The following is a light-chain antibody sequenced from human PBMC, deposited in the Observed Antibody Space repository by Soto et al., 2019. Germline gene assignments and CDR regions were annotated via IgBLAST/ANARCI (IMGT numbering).Light chain of an antibody. J-gene: IGLJ1*01. CDR1: SSNIGAGYD. CDR3: QSYDSRLSGSRV. V-gene: IGLV1-40*01. CDR2: GNT. Sequence: QSVLTQPPSVSGAPGQRVTISCTGSSSNIGAGYDVHWYQQIPGTAPKLLIYGNTNRPSGVPDRFSGSKSGSSASLAITGLLAEDEADYYCQSYDSRLSGSRVFGSGTKLTVL.